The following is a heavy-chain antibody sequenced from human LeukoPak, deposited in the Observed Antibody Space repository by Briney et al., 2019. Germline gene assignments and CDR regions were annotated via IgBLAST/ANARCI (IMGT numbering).Heavy chain of an antibody. CDR3: AKESGYPS. CDR2: ISWNSGSV. J-gene: IGHJ4*02. D-gene: IGHD3-3*01. Sequence: GGSLRLSCVASGFPFSSYWMTWVRQAPGKGLEWVSGISWNSGSVQYADSVKDRFIISRDNAKNSVYLQMNSLRTEDTAFYYCAKESGYPSWGQGTLVTVSS. CDR1: GFPFSSYW. V-gene: IGHV3-9*01.